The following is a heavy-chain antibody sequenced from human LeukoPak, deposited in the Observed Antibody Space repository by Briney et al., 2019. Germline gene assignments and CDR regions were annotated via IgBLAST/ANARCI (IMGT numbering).Heavy chain of an antibody. J-gene: IGHJ5*02. D-gene: IGHD4-23*01. CDR3: ARGNPFDP. CDR1: GGSISSYY. V-gene: IGHV4-59*08. Sequence: PSETLSLTCTVSGGSISSYYWSWIRQPPGKGLEWIGYIYDSGSTNYNPSLQSRVTTSLDTSKNQISLKVQSVTAADTAVYFCARGNPFDPWGQGTLVIVSS. CDR2: IYDSGST.